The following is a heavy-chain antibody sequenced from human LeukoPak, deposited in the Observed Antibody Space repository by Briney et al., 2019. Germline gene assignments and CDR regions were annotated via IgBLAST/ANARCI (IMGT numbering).Heavy chain of an antibody. J-gene: IGHJ4*02. CDR1: GYTFTSYD. Sequence: ASVKVSCKASGYTFTSYDINWVRQATGQGLEWMGWMSPNSDYTGYAQKFQGRVTMTRNTSISTAYMELSSLRSVDTAMYFCARGVAAGYDYWGQGTLVTVSS. D-gene: IGHD6-13*01. CDR3: ARGVAAGYDY. V-gene: IGHV1-8*01. CDR2: MSPNSDYT.